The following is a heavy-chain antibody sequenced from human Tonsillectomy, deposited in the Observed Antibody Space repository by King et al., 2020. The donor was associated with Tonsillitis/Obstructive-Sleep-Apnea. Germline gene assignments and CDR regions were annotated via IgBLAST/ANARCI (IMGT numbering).Heavy chain of an antibody. J-gene: IGHJ6*03. CDR1: GYTFTGYY. CDR2: INPNSGGT. D-gene: IGHD2-8*02. Sequence: QLVQSGAEVKKPGASVKVSCKASGYTFTGYYMHWVRQAPGQGLEWMGRINPNSGGTNYAQKFQGRVTMTRDTSISTAYMELSRLRSDDTAVYYCARERPILARYYYYYYMDVWGKGTTVTVSS. CDR3: ARERPILARYYYYYYMDV. V-gene: IGHV1-2*06.